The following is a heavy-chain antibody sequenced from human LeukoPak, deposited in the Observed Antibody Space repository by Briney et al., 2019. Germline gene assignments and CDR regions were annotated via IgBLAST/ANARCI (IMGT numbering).Heavy chain of an antibody. CDR2: IKQDGSEK. Sequence: PGGSLRLSCAASGFTFSSYWMSWVRQAPGKGLEWVANIKQDGSEKYYVDSVKGRFTISRDNAKNSLYLQMSSLRAEDTAVYYCARKNYDFWSGWDYYHYYMDVWGKGTTVTVSS. V-gene: IGHV3-7*01. CDR1: GFTFSSYW. CDR3: ARKNYDFWSGWDYYHYYMDV. J-gene: IGHJ6*03. D-gene: IGHD3-3*01.